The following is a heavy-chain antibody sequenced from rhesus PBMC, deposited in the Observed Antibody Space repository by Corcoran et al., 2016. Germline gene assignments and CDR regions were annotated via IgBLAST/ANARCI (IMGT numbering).Heavy chain of an antibody. V-gene: IGHV1-138*01. D-gene: IGHD6-25*01. Sequence: QVQLVQSGAEVKKPGSSVKVSCKASGYTFPAYYIHWVRQAHGQGLEWMEEINPRTGGTNYAQNLQGRVTVTRDTSTSTAFMELSSLRSEDTAVYYCARDRYSGSWNFGYWGQGVLVTVSS. CDR3: ARDRYSGSWNFGY. CDR2: INPRTGGT. CDR1: GYTFPAYY. J-gene: IGHJ4*01.